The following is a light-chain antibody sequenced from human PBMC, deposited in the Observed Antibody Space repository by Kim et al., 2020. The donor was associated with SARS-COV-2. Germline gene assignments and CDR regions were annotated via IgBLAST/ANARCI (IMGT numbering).Light chain of an antibody. V-gene: IGLV3-25*03. Sequence: SYELTQPPSVSVSPGQTARITCSGDALPKQYAYWYQQKPGQAPVLVIYKDSERPSGIPERFSGSSSGTTVTLTISGVQAEDEADYYCQSADSSGTVVFGGGNQRTVL. CDR1: ALPKQY. CDR3: QSADSSGTVV. J-gene: IGLJ2*01. CDR2: KDS.